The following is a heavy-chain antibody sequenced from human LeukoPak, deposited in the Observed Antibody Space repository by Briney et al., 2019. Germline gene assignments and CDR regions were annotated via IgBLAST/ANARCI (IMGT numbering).Heavy chain of an antibody. V-gene: IGHV5-51*01. D-gene: IGHD1-26*01. CDR1: GYSFTSYC. CDR3: GMSGDRVPLQDDVFDV. J-gene: IGHJ3*01. CDR2: IYPGDSGP. Sequence: GESLKISCKVSGYSFTSYCIGWVRPMPGKGLGWMGIIYPGDSGPTYSPSFQGQVTISVDKSINTAYLQWSSLQASDTAMYYCGMSGDRVPLQDDVFDVWGQGTMVNVST.